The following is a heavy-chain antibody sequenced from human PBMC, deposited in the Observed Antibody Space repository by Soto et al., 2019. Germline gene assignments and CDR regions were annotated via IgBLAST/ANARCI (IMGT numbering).Heavy chain of an antibody. CDR2: IVVGSGNT. V-gene: IGHV1-58*01. D-gene: IGHD3-22*01. CDR3: AAETYDRSVDYCPPSWGSFVY. J-gene: IGHJ4*01. Sequence: SVKIACKASVFSFTRSSVLWVRQSRGQRLEWIGWIVVGSGNTNYAQKFQERVTITRDMSTSTAYMELSSLRSEDTAVVFFAAETYDRSVDYCPPSWGSFVYWG. CDR1: VFSFTRSS.